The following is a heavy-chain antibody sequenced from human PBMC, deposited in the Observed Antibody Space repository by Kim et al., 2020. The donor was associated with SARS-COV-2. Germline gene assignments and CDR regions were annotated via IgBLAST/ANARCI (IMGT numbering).Heavy chain of an antibody. CDR1: GYNFHAWY. D-gene: IGHD2-2*01. J-gene: IGHJ4*02. V-gene: IGHV1-2*02. CDR3: ARVEGSAATSSD. CDR2: INSNSGGT. Sequence: ASVKVSCKASGYNFHAWYIHWVRQAPGLGLEWMGRINSNSGGTVYAQNFQGRVTMTRDTSITTAYMELKRLTLDDTALYYCARVEGSAATSSDWGQGTLVTVSS.